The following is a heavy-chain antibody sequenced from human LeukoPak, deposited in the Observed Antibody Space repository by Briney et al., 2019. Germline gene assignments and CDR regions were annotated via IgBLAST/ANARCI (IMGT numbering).Heavy chain of an antibody. J-gene: IGHJ3*02. CDR1: GGTFSSYA. V-gene: IGHV1-69*13. CDR2: IIPIFGTA. CDR3: AAHSGSYYAFDI. D-gene: IGHD1-26*01. Sequence: SVKVSCKASGGTFSSYAISGVRQAPGQGLEWMGGIIPIFGTANYAQKFQGRVTITADESTSTAYMELSSLRSEDTAVYYCAAHSGSYYAFDIWGQGTMVTVSS.